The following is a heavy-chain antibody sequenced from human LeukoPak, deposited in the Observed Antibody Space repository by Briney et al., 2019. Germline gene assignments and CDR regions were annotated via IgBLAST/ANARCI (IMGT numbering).Heavy chain of an antibody. CDR2: IRSKANSYAT. V-gene: IGHV3-73*01. D-gene: IGHD6-6*01. CDR1: GFTFSGSA. CDR3: TSWDLTAARQGY. Sequence: PGGSLRLSCAASGFTFSGSAMHWVRQASGKGLEWVGRIRSKANSYATAYAASVKGSFTISRDDSKNTAYLQMNSLKTEDTAVYYCTSWDLTAARQGYWGQGTLVTISS. J-gene: IGHJ4*02.